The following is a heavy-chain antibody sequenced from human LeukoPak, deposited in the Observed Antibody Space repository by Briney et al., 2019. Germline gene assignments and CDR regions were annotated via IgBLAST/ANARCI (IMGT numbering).Heavy chain of an antibody. J-gene: IGHJ4*02. Sequence: ASVKVSCKASGYTFSSYGISWVRQAPGQGLEWMGWISAYNGNTNYAQKLQGRVTMTTDTSTSTAYMELRSLRSDDTAVYYCARETYSGSSPIFDYWGQGTLVTVSS. V-gene: IGHV1-18*01. CDR3: ARETYSGSSPIFDY. CDR1: GYTFSSYG. D-gene: IGHD1-26*01. CDR2: ISAYNGNT.